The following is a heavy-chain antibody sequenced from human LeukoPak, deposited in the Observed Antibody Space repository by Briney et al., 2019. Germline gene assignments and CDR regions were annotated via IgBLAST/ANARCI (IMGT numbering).Heavy chain of an antibody. V-gene: IGHV3-30-3*01. Sequence: GGSLRLSCAASGFTFSSYAMHWVRQAPGKGLEWVAVISYDGSNKYYADSVKGRFTISRDNSKNTLYLQMNSLRAEDTAVYYCARLLGAREVLLVYWGQGTLVTVSS. CDR3: ARLLGAREVLLVY. CDR1: GFTFSSYA. CDR2: ISYDGSNK. D-gene: IGHD1-26*01. J-gene: IGHJ4*02.